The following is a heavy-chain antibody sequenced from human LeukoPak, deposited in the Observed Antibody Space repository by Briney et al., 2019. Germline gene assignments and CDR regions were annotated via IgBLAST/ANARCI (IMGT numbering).Heavy chain of an antibody. J-gene: IGHJ3*02. Sequence: SETLSLTCAVSTDSFGSHYWSWIQQPPGKGLEWIGYISYIGSTNYNPSLKSRVTISIDTSKNQFSLKLRSVTAADTAVYFCARDLITVTKGFDIWGQGTMVSVSS. CDR3: ARDLITVTKGFDI. CDR2: ISYIGST. V-gene: IGHV4-59*11. CDR1: TDSFGSHY. D-gene: IGHD4-17*01.